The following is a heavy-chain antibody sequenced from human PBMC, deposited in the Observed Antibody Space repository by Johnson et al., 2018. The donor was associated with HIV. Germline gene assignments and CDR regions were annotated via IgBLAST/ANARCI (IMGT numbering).Heavy chain of an antibody. CDR1: GFTVSSNY. Sequence: VQLVESGGGLIQPGGSLRLSCAASGFTVSSNYMSWVRQAPGKGLEWVSGISWNSGSIGYADSVKGRFTISRDNAKNSLYLQMNSLRAEDTALYYCVKDGDLTGTDAFDIWGQGTMVTVSS. CDR2: ISWNSGSI. J-gene: IGHJ3*02. V-gene: IGHV3-9*01. CDR3: VKDGDLTGTDAFDI. D-gene: IGHD1/OR15-1a*01.